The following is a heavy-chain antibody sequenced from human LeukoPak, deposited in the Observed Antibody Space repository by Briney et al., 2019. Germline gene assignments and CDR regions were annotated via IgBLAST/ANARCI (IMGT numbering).Heavy chain of an antibody. CDR1: GFTFSSYW. V-gene: IGHV3-74*01. D-gene: IGHD1-26*01. J-gene: IGHJ4*02. CDR2: INPDGSST. CDR3: VRGYSGTYRADY. Sequence: GGSLRLSCVASGFTFSSYWMHWVRQAPGKGLVWVSRINPDGSSTSYADSVKGRFTISRDNAKNTLYLQMNSLRAEDTAVYYCVRGYSGTYRADYWGQGTLVTVSS.